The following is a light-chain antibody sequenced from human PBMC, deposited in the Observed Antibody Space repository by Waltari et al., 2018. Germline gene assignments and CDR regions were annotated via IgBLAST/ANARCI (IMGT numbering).Light chain of an antibody. CDR1: KSNIGADFA. J-gene: IGLJ2*01. Sequence: QSVLTQPPSVSGAPGQRVTISCSGTKSNIGADFAVHWYQQVPGTAPKLLLHSFSNRPSGVSDRFSGFKSGASASLVITGLQAEDEAMHYCQSYDTTLSAVVFGGGTRLTV. CDR3: QSYDTTLSAVV. CDR2: SFS. V-gene: IGLV1-40*01.